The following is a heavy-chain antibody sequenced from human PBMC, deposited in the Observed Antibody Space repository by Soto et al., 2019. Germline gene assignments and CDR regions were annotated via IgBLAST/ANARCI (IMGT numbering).Heavy chain of an antibody. Sequence: EGQLVESGGGLVQPGGSLSLSCPVSGFTFSSYWMTWVRRAPGKGLEWVANINLDGSEKYYVDAVKGRFTISRDNAKNSLHLGLRDLRANATAVYYCARGAMVGNEVPGDWGQGALVTVS. D-gene: IGHD2-8*01. CDR2: INLDGSEK. CDR1: GFTFSSYW. V-gene: IGHV3-7*04. CDR3: ARGAMVGNEVPGD. J-gene: IGHJ1*01.